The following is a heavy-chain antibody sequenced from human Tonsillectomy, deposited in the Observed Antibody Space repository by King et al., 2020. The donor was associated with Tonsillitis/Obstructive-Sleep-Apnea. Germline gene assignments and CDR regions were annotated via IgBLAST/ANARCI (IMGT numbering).Heavy chain of an antibody. CDR2: ISRSSTYT. D-gene: IGHD6-13*01. CDR1: GFTFSDDY. V-gene: IGHV3-11*05. J-gene: IGHJ4*02. CDR3: AHSXRPXVGXXX. Sequence: VQLVESGGGLVKPGGSLRLSCEASGFTFSDDYMAWIRQAPGRGLEWVSYISRSSTYTNYADSVKGHFTISRDNAKNSLFLQMNNLKTEDTAVLYCAHSXRPXVGXXXXGQGTLLTVSS.